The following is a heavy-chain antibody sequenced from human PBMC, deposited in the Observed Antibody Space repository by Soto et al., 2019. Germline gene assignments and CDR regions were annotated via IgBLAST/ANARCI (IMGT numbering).Heavy chain of an antibody. V-gene: IGHV4-31*03. CDR2: IHNSGIT. Sequence: QLQLQESGPGLVKPSQTLSLTCSVSGGSINSDDFYWNWIRQHPGKGLEWIGYIHNSGITDYNPSLKTRVTILVDMSKNQFSLTLTSVTAADTAVYYCARQQQWLSPFDDWGQGTLVTVSS. CDR1: GGSINSDDFY. J-gene: IGHJ4*02. CDR3: ARQQQWLSPFDD. D-gene: IGHD6-19*01.